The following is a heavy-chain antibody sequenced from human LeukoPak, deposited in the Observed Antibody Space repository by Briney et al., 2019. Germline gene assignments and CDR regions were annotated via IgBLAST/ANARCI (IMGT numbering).Heavy chain of an antibody. V-gene: IGHV3-74*01. J-gene: IGHJ6*03. D-gene: IGHD6-25*01. CDR1: GFTFSNYW. CDR2: IHTDGSYA. CDR3: ARPKFSDYYYYMDV. Sequence: GGSLRLSCAASGFTFSNYWMHWVRQAPGKGLVWVSRIHTDGSYAAYADSVKGRFTISRDNAENTVFLQMNSLTAEDTAVYYCARPKFSDYYYYMDVWGRGTTVAVSS.